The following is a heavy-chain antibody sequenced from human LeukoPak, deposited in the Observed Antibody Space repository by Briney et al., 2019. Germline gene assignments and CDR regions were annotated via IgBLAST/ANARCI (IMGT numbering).Heavy chain of an antibody. V-gene: IGHV1-2*02. CDR2: INPNSGGT. D-gene: IGHD6-19*01. CDR1: GYTFTGYY. J-gene: IGHJ5*02. Sequence: ASVKVSCKASGYTFTGYYMHWVRQAPGQGLEWMGWINPNSGGTNYAQKFQGRVTMTRDTSISTAYMELSRLRSDDTAVYYCARGRGSGWYNWFDPWGQGTLVTVSS. CDR3: ARGRGSGWYNWFDP.